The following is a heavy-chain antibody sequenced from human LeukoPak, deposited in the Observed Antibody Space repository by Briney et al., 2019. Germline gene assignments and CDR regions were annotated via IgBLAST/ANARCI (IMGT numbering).Heavy chain of an antibody. Sequence: SETLSLTCTVSGGSISSGGYYWSWIRQHPGKGLEWIGYVYYSGSTYYNPSLKSRVTISVDTSKNQFSLKLSSVTAADTAVYYCARAPGDCSGGSCYEQAYYYYMDVWGKGTTVTVSS. J-gene: IGHJ6*03. CDR1: GGSISSGGYY. CDR2: VYYSGST. CDR3: ARAPGDCSGGSCYEQAYYYYMDV. V-gene: IGHV4-31*03. D-gene: IGHD2-15*01.